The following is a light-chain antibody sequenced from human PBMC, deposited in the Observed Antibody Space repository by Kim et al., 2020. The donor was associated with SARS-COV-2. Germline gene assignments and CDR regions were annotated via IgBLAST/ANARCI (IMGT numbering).Light chain of an antibody. V-gene: IGKV1-27*01. Sequence: DIQMTQSPSSLSASVGDRGTITCRASQGISSNVAWYQQKPGDVPKLLIYDASALLSGVPSRFSGSGSGTDFTLTISSLQPEDVATYYCQKYNGAPWTFGQGTKVDIK. CDR1: QGISSN. J-gene: IGKJ1*01. CDR3: QKYNGAPWT. CDR2: DAS.